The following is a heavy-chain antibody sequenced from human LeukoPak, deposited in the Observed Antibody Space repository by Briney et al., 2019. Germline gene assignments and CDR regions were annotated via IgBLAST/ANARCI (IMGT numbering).Heavy chain of an antibody. D-gene: IGHD1-26*01. CDR2: INTSGGSA. J-gene: IGHJ5*02. V-gene: IGHV1-46*01. CDR3: ARAGRGSYRHCFDP. CDR1: GYTFINYY. Sequence: ASVKVSCKASGYTFINYYMHWVRQAPGQGLEWMGIINTSGGSATYEQKFQGRVTMTTDTTTSTVYMELSSLRAEDTAVYFCARAGRGSYRHCFDPWGQGTLVTVSS.